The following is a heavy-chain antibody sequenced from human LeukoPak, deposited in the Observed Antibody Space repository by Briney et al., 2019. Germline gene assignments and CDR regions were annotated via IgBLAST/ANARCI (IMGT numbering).Heavy chain of an antibody. D-gene: IGHD5-18*01. J-gene: IGHJ4*02. CDR1: GFTFSSYG. Sequence: PGRSLRLSCAASGFTFSSYGMHWVRQAPGKGLEWVAVIWYDGSNKCYADSVKGRFTISRDNSKNTLYLQMNSLRAEDTAVYYCARPIGYSSPADYWGQGTLVTVSS. V-gene: IGHV3-33*01. CDR2: IWYDGSNK. CDR3: ARPIGYSSPADY.